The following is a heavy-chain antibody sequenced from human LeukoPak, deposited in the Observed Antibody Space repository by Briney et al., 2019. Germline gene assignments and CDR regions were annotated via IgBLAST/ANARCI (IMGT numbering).Heavy chain of an antibody. CDR2: IYYSGST. Sequence: SETLSLTCTVSGGSISSYYWSWIRQPPGKGLEWIGYIYYSGSTNYNPSLKSRVTISVDTSKNQFSLKLSSVTAADTAAYYCATGGYSYGYLYYFDYWGQGTLVTVSS. J-gene: IGHJ4*02. CDR1: GGSISSYY. D-gene: IGHD5-18*01. V-gene: IGHV4-59*01. CDR3: ATGGYSYGYLYYFDY.